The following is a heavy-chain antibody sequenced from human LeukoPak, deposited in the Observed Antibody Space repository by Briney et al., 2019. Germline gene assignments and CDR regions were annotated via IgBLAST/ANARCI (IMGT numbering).Heavy chain of an antibody. J-gene: IGHJ6*03. CDR2: IWYDGSNK. D-gene: IGHD5-24*01. CDR1: GFTFSSYG. V-gene: IGHV3-33*06. Sequence: GRSLRLSCAASGFTFSSYGMHWVRQAPGKGLEWVAVIWYDGSNKYYADSVKGRFTISRDNSKNTLYLQMNSLRAEDTAGYYCAKDFARIGGGYNWGGYYMDVWGKGTTVTVSS. CDR3: AKDFARIGGGYNWGGYYMDV.